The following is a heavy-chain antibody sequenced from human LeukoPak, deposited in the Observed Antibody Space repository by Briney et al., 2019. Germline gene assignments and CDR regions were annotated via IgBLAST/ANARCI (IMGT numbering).Heavy chain of an antibody. J-gene: IGHJ5*02. CDR1: GGSISSYY. CDR3: ARVGGGCSSTSCYLNWFDP. Sequence: PSETLSLTCTVSGGSISSYYWSWIRQPPGKGLEWIGYIYYSGSTNYNPSLKSRDTISVDTSKNQFSLKLSSVTAADTAVYYCARVGGGCSSTSCYLNWFDPWGQGTLVTVSS. D-gene: IGHD2-2*01. CDR2: IYYSGST. V-gene: IGHV4-59*01.